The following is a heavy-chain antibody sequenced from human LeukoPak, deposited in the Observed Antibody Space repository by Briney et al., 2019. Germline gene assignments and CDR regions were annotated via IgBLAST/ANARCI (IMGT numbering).Heavy chain of an antibody. CDR1: GYTFTSYG. D-gene: IGHD1-1*01. CDR2: ISAYNGNT. V-gene: IGHV1-18*01. CDR3: ARVVLSGLLENYYYYYMDV. J-gene: IGHJ6*03. Sequence: EASVKVSCKASGYTFTSYGISWVRQAPGQGLEWMGWISAYNGNTNYAQKLQGRVTMTTDTSTSTAYMELRSLRSDDTAVYYCARVVLSGLLENYYYYYMDVWGKGTTVTISS.